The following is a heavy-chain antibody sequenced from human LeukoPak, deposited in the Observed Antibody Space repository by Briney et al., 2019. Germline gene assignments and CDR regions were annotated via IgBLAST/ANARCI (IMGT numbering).Heavy chain of an antibody. CDR3: AREKDNSGYYFDY. Sequence: GESLRLSCAASGFTFSTYSMNWVRQAPGKGLEWVANIKQDGSEKYYVDSVKGRFTISRDNAKNSLYLQMNSLRAEDTAVYYCAREKDNSGYYFDYWGQGTRVTVSS. CDR1: GFTFSTYS. D-gene: IGHD3-22*01. J-gene: IGHJ4*02. V-gene: IGHV3-7*01. CDR2: IKQDGSEK.